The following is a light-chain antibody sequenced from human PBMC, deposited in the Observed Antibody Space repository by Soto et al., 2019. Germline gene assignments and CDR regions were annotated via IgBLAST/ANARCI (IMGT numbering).Light chain of an antibody. CDR3: QQGRSFPWT. CDR1: PNIGRW. CDR2: AAS. Sequence: DIQNTQSPPSLSASVANRLTITCRASPNIGRWLAWYQQKAGKAPKLLIYAASSLLSGVPSRFSGSGSGTDFTFTISSLQPEGFATYYCQQGRSFPWTFGQGTKVDIK. V-gene: IGKV1-12*01. J-gene: IGKJ1*01.